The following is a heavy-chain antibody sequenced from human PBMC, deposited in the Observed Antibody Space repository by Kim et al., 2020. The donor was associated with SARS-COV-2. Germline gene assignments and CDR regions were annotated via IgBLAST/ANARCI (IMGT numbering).Heavy chain of an antibody. CDR2: IYYAGST. V-gene: IGHV4-39*01. J-gene: IGHJ4*02. Sequence: SETLSLTCSVSGGPINSRGYYWGWIRQSPGKGLEWIGSIYYAGSTYYNPSLEGRVTISVDPSKNQLSLRLTSVTAADTAVYYCARPGEGIGDTFDYWAREPWSPSPQ. D-gene: IGHD3-16*01. CDR3: ARPGEGIGDTFDY. CDR1: GGPINSRGYY.